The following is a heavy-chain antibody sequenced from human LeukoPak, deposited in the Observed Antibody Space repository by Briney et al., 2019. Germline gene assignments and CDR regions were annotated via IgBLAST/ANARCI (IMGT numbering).Heavy chain of an antibody. J-gene: IGHJ4*02. V-gene: IGHV4-31*03. CDR3: ARGSTVTTYFDY. CDR1: GGSISSGGYY. Sequence: PSQTLSLTCTVSGGSISSGGYYWSWIRQHPGKGLEWIGYIHYSGSTYYNPSLKSRVTISVDTSKNQFSLKLSSVTAADTAVYYCARGSTVTTYFDYWGQGTLVTVSS. CDR2: IHYSGST. D-gene: IGHD4-17*01.